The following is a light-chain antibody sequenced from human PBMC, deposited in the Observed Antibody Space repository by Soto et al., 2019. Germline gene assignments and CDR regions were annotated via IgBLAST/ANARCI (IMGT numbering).Light chain of an antibody. J-gene: IGKJ4*01. CDR2: GAS. CDR1: QSVSSSY. Sequence: EIVLTQSPGTLSLSPGERATLSCRASQSVSSSYLAWYQQKPGQAPRLLIYGASSRATGIPDRFSGSGSGTDFTLTISRLEPEDFAVYYCQQYGSSHGAEKLTFGGGTKVEIK. V-gene: IGKV3-20*01. CDR3: QQYGSSHGAEKLT.